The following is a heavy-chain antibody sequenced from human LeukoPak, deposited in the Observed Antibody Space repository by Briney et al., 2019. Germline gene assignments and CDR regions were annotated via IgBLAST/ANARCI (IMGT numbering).Heavy chain of an antibody. V-gene: IGHV4-30-4*08. D-gene: IGHD4-11*01. CDR2: IYYSGTT. CDR3: ARGDNYGIGAFDI. J-gene: IGHJ3*02. Sequence: SETLSLTCTVSGGSISSGDYYWSWIRQPPGKGLEWIGYIYYSGTTYYNPSLKSRVTISVDTSKNQFSLKLSSVTAADTAVYYCARGDNYGIGAFDIWGQGTMVTVSS. CDR1: GGSISSGDYY.